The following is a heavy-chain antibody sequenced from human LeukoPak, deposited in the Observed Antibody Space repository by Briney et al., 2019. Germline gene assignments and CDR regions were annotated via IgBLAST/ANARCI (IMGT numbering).Heavy chain of an antibody. CDR2: INAGNGNT. CDR1: GYTFTTYA. D-gene: IGHD5-18*01. Sequence: ASVKVSCKASGYTFTTYAMHWVRQAPGQRLEWMGWINAGNGNTKYSQKFQGRVTITRVTSASTAYMELSSLRSEDTAVYYCARTTAMVAIFDYWGQGTLDTVSS. V-gene: IGHV1-3*01. CDR3: ARTTAMVAIFDY. J-gene: IGHJ4*02.